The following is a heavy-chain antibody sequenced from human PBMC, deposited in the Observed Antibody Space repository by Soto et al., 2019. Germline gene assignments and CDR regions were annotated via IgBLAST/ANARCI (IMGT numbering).Heavy chain of an antibody. CDR1: GFTFSSYA. D-gene: IGHD2-2*01. CDR2: ISYDGSNK. V-gene: IGHV3-30-3*01. J-gene: IGHJ3*02. Sequence: GGSLRLSCAASGFTFSSYAMHWVRQAPGKGLEWVAVISYDGSNKYYADSVKGRFTISRDNSKSTRYLQMNSLRAEDTAVYYCASDGVVVPSAFDIWGQGTMVTVSS. CDR3: ASDGVVVPSAFDI.